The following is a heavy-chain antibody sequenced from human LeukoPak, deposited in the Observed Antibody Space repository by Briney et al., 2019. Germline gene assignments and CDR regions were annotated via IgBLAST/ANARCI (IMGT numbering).Heavy chain of an antibody. CDR3: ARVVNIAAAGTDWFDP. Sequence: SQTLSLTCTVSGGSISSGGYYWSWIRQPPGKGLEWIGYIYHSGSTYYNPSLKSRVTISVDRSKNQFSLKLSSVTAADTAVYYCARVVNIAAAGTDWFDPWGQGTLVTVSS. V-gene: IGHV4-30-2*01. D-gene: IGHD6-13*01. CDR1: GGSISSGGYY. CDR2: IYHSGST. J-gene: IGHJ5*02.